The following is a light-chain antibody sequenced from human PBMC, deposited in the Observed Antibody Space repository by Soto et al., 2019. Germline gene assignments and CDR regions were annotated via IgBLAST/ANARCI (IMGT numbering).Light chain of an antibody. J-gene: IGKJ1*01. V-gene: IGKV3-20*01. Sequence: EIVLTQSPGTLSLSPGERATLSCSASESVSRSFLAWYQQRLGQAPRLLIYGASSRATGIPDRFSGSGSGTDFTLTISRLEPEDFAVYYCQQYGSSPSTFGQGTKVDIK. CDR3: QQYGSSPST. CDR2: GAS. CDR1: ESVSRSF.